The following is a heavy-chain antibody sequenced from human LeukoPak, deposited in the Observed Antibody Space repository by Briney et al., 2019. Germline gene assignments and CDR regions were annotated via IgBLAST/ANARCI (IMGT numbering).Heavy chain of an antibody. Sequence: GGSLRLSCAASGFTFSSYAMSWVRQAPGKGLEWVSSISGRGGSTYYADSVKGRFTISRDNSKNTLYLQMNRLRAEDTAVYYCAKENGNYYDSGGPDYWGQGTLVTVSS. CDR3: AKENGNYYDSGGPDY. D-gene: IGHD3-22*01. V-gene: IGHV3-23*01. J-gene: IGHJ4*02. CDR1: GFTFSSYA. CDR2: ISGRGGST.